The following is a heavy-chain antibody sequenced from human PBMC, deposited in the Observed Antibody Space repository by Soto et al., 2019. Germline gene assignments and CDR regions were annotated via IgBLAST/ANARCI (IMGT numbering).Heavy chain of an antibody. CDR2: ISGSGGST. D-gene: IGHD6-13*01. CDR1: GFTFSSYA. J-gene: IGHJ4*02. CDR3: AKEPSIAAAPTIRCVGY. Sequence: EVQLLESGGGLVQPGGSLRLSCAASGFTFSSYAMSWVRQAPGKGLEWVSAISGSGGSTYYADSVKGRFTISRDNSKNTLYLQMNSLRAEDTAVYYCAKEPSIAAAPTIRCVGYWGQGTLVTVSS. V-gene: IGHV3-23*01.